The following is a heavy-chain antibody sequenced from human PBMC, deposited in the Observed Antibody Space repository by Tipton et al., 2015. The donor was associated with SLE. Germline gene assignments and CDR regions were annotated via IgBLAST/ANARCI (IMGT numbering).Heavy chain of an antibody. J-gene: IGHJ4*02. CDR2: IYYSGST. CDR3: ARALWKGGDY. Sequence: TLSLTCTVSGGSISSYYWSWIRQPPGKGLEWIGYIYYSGSTNYNPSLKSRVTIPVDTSKNQFSLKLSSVTAADTAVYYCARALWKGGDYWGQGTLVTVSS. D-gene: IGHD1-1*01. V-gene: IGHV4-59*01. CDR1: GGSISSYY.